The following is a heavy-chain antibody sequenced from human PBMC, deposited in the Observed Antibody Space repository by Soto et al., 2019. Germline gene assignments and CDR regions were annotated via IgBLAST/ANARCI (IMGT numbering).Heavy chain of an antibody. D-gene: IGHD5-12*01. Sequence: GGSLRLSCTASGFTFGDYAMSWFRQAPGKGLEWVGFIRSKAYGGTTEYAASVKGRFTISRDDSKSIAYLQMNSLKTEDTAVYYCTRGIWERWLQLASVYWGQGTLVTVSS. CDR2: IRSKAYGGTT. V-gene: IGHV3-49*03. CDR3: TRGIWERWLQLASVY. CDR1: GFTFGDYA. J-gene: IGHJ4*02.